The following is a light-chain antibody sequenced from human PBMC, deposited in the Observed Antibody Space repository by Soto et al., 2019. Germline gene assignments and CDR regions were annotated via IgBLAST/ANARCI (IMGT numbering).Light chain of an antibody. Sequence: EIVLTQSPGTLSLSPGERATLSRRASQSVSSRYLAWYQQKPGQAPRLLIYDASNRATGIPARFSGSGSGTDFTLSISRLEPEDFAVYYCQHYGGSFIFGPGTKVDIK. V-gene: IGKV3-20*01. CDR1: QSVSSRY. J-gene: IGKJ3*01. CDR3: QHYGGSFI. CDR2: DAS.